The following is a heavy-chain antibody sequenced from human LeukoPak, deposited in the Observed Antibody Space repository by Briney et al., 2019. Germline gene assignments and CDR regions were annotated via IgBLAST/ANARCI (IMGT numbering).Heavy chain of an antibody. V-gene: IGHV3-48*03. CDR3: ARARLNTYYLRYFDWLAGGFDY. CDR1: GFTFSSYE. CDR2: ISSSGSTI. Sequence: GGSLRLSCAASGFTFSSYEMNWVRQAPGKGLEWVSYISSSGSTIYYADSVKGRFTISRDNAKNSLYLQMSSLRAEDTAVYYCARARLNTYYLRYFDWLAGGFDYWGQGTLVTVSS. D-gene: IGHD3-9*01. J-gene: IGHJ4*02.